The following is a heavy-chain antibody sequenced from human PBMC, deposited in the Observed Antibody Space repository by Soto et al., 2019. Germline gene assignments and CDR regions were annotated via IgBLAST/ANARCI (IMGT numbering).Heavy chain of an antibody. CDR1: GFSLSSTRMA. J-gene: IGHJ4*02. Sequence: QITLKESGPTLVKPTQTLTLTCTFSGFSLSSTRMAVGWIRQPPGKALEWLALIYWDDDKRYSPFLKSRPTTPRATSKNQVVLTMSNMDPVDTARYYCAHIVVAGLGYYFDYWGQGTLVTVSS. CDR2: IYWDDDK. D-gene: IGHD6-19*01. CDR3: AHIVVAGLGYYFDY. V-gene: IGHV2-5*02.